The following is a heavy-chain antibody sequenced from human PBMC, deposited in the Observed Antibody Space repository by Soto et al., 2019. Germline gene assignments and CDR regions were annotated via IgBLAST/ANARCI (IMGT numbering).Heavy chain of an antibody. Sequence: QVQLQESGPGLVKPSETLSLTCTVSGGSISSSGYYWGWMRQPPGPGLEWIGSIYYSGFTYQNQSLKNRVIISVNPSKNQFVQKLSSVTAADTAVYYCARQNYCGTTTCYGYWGQGTLVTVSS. CDR1: GGSISSSGYY. CDR3: ARQNYCGTTTCYGY. D-gene: IGHD2-2*01. CDR2: IYYSGFT. J-gene: IGHJ4*02. V-gene: IGHV4-39*01.